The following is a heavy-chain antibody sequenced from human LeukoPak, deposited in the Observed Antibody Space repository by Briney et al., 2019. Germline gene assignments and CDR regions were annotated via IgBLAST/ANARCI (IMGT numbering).Heavy chain of an antibody. CDR1: GYTFTSYY. CDR2: INPSGGST. CDR3: ARLTGELLRSLHAFDI. Sequence: ASVKVSCKASGYTFTSYYMHWVRQAPGQGLERMGIINPSGGSTSYAQKFQGRVTMTRDTSTSTVYMELSSLRSEDTAVYYCARLTGELLRSLHAFDIWGQGTMVTVSS. D-gene: IGHD1-26*01. J-gene: IGHJ3*02. V-gene: IGHV1-46*01.